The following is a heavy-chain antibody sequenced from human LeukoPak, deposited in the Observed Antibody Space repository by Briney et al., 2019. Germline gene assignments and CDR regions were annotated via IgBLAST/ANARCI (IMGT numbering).Heavy chain of an antibody. Sequence: GGSLRLSCAASGFTFSNYAMIWVRQAPGKGLEWVSALSGSGTTTYYADSVKGRFTISRDNSKNTLYLQMNSLRAEDTAVYYCARDRGSGSSPPVFDYWGQGTLVTVSS. J-gene: IGHJ4*02. D-gene: IGHD3-10*01. CDR3: ARDRGSGSSPPVFDY. CDR2: LSGSGTTT. V-gene: IGHV3-23*01. CDR1: GFTFSNYA.